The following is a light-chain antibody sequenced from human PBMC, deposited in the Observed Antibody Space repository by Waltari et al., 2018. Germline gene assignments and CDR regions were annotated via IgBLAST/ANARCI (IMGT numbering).Light chain of an antibody. CDR2: GAS. V-gene: IGKV3-15*01. Sequence: EVVMTQSPVTLSVSPGERATLSCRASQNVGSNLAWYHQKPGQAPRLLGYGASTRATGIPARFSGSESGTEFTLTISSLQSEDFAVYYCQRSGLSPPLTFGGGTKVEIK. CDR1: QNVGSN. CDR3: QRSGLSPPLT. J-gene: IGKJ4*01.